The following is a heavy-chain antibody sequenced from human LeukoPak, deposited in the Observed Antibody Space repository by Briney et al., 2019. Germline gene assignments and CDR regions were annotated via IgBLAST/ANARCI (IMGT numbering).Heavy chain of an antibody. CDR3: AREGWDDSSAYLHY. CDR2: IKQDGSEK. CDR1: GFTFSSYW. V-gene: IGHV3-7*01. J-gene: IGHJ4*02. Sequence: GGSLRLSCAASGFTFSSYWMSWVRQAPGKGLEWVANIKQDGSEKYYVDSVKGRFTISRDNAKNSLYLQMNSLRAEDTAVYYCAREGWDDSSAYLHYWGQGTLVTVSS. D-gene: IGHD3-22*01.